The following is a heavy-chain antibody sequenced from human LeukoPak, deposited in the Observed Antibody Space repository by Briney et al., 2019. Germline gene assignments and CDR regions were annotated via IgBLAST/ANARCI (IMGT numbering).Heavy chain of an antibody. CDR3: ARGGKYGDGGDY. J-gene: IGHJ4*02. V-gene: IGHV3-21*01. D-gene: IGHD4-17*01. Sequence: GGSLRLSCAASGFTFSSYSMNWVRQAPGKGLEWVSSISSSSSYIYYADSVKGRFTISRDNAKNSLYLQMNSLRAEDTAVYYCARGGKYGDGGDYWGQGTLVTVSS. CDR2: ISSSSSYI. CDR1: GFTFSSYS.